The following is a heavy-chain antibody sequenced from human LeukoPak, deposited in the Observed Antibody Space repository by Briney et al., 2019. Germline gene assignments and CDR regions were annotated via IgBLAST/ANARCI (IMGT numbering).Heavy chain of an antibody. J-gene: IGHJ6*02. CDR3: ARDLISGAAAGTGENYGMDV. D-gene: IGHD6-13*01. Sequence: ASVKVSCKASGYTFTGYYMHWVRQAPGQGLEWMGWINPNSGGTNYAQKSQGWVTMTRDTSISTAYMELSRLRSDDTAVYYCARDLISGAAAGTGENYGMDVWGQGTTVTVSS. CDR1: GYTFTGYY. V-gene: IGHV1-2*04. CDR2: INPNSGGT.